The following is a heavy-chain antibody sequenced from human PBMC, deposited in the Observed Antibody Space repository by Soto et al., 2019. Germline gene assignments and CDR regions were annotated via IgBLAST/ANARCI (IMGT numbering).Heavy chain of an antibody. Sequence: SETLSLTCTVSGGSISSYYWSWIRQPPGKGLEWIGYIYYSGSTNYNPSLKSRVTISVDTSKNQFSLKLNSMTAADTAVYYCASGFAGHNDYFDYWGRGTLVTVSS. CDR1: GGSISSYY. D-gene: IGHD1-1*01. V-gene: IGHV4-59*08. J-gene: IGHJ4*02. CDR3: ASGFAGHNDYFDY. CDR2: IYYSGST.